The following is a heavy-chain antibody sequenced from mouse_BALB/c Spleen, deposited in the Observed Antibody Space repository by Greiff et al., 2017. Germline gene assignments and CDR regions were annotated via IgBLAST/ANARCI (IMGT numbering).Heavy chain of an antibody. V-gene: IGHV1-7*01. CDR1: GYTFTSYW. D-gene: IGHD2-2*01. J-gene: IGHJ3*01. Sequence: QVQLQQSGAELAKPGASVKMSCKASGYTFTSYWMHWVKQRPGQGLEWIGYINPSTGYTEYNQKFKDKATLTADKSSSTAYMQLSSLTSEDSAVYYCALGGYADWGQGTLVTVSA. CDR2: INPSTGYT. CDR3: ALGGYAD.